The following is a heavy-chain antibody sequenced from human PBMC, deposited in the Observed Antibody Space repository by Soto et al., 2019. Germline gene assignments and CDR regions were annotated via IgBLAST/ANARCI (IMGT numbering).Heavy chain of an antibody. CDR3: ARDAIFDSAEDDAFDI. CDR1: GFTFSSYG. V-gene: IGHV3-33*01. D-gene: IGHD3-3*01. CDR2: LWYDGSNK. J-gene: IGHJ3*02. Sequence: QVQLVESGAGVVQPGRSLRLSCAAPGFTFSSYGMHWVRQAPGKGLERVAVLWYDGSNKYYADSVKGRFTNSRDNSKNTLHLQMNSVGAEDMAVYYCARDAIFDSAEDDAFDIWGQGTMVTVSS.